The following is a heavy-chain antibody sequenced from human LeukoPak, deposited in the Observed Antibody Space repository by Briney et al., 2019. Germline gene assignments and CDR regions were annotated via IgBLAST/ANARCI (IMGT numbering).Heavy chain of an antibody. CDR1: GFTFSSYA. V-gene: IGHV3-23*01. D-gene: IGHD3-22*01. CDR3: AKDGSSYYDSSGYYYVGSFDY. CDR2: ISGSGGST. Sequence: PGGSLRLSCAASGFTFSSYAMSWVRQAPGKGLEWVSAISGSGGSTYYADSVKGRFTISRDNSKNTLYLQMNSLRAEDTAVYYCAKDGSSYYDSSGYYYVGSFDYWGQGTLVTVSS. J-gene: IGHJ4*02.